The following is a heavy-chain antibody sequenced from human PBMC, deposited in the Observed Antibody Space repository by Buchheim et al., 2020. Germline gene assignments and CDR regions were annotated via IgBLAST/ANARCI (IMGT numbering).Heavy chain of an antibody. CDR1: GGSISSGAYY. V-gene: IGHV4-31*03. D-gene: IGHD3-9*01. CDR2: IYYTGST. Sequence: QVQLQESGPGLVKPSQTLSLTCTVSGGSISSGAYYWSWIRQHPGKGLEWIGYIYYTGSTDYNPSLKSRVTIQVDTSNNQFSLKLSSVTAADTAVYYCARVYDISNLYYFDYWGLGAL. CDR3: ARVYDISNLYYFDY. J-gene: IGHJ4*02.